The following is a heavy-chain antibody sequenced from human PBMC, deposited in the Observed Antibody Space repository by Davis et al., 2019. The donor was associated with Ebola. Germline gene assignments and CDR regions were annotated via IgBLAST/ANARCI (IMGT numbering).Heavy chain of an antibody. J-gene: IGHJ6*02. CDR1: GYTFTNYG. CDR3: AGIYGDYYYYSGMDV. V-gene: IGHV1-18*01. CDR2: ISAYNGNT. D-gene: IGHD4-17*01. Sequence: AASVKVSCKASGYTFTNYGISWVRQAPGQGLEWMGWISAYNGNTNYAQKLQGRVTMTTDTSTSTAYMELSSLRSEDTAVYYCAGIYGDYYYYSGMDVWGQGTTVTVSS.